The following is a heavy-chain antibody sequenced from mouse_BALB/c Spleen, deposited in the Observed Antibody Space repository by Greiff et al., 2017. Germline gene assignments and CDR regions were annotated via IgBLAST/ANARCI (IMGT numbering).Heavy chain of an antibody. J-gene: IGHJ3*01. V-gene: IGHV1-14*01. Sequence: VQLKGSGPELVKPGASVKMSCKASGYTFTSYVMHWVKQKPGQGLEWIGYINPYNDGTKYNEKFKGKATLTSDKSSSTAYMELSSLTSEDSAVYYCARRSLDDEFAYWGQGTLVTVSA. CDR1: GYTFTSYV. D-gene: IGHD2-12*01. CDR2: INPYNDGT. CDR3: ARRSLDDEFAY.